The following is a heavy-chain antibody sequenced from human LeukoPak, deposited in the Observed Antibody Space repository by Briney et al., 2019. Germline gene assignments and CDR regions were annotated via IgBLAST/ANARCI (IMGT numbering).Heavy chain of an antibody. CDR1: GTSLTTIGVG. J-gene: IGHJ3*02. CDR3: VHRYNLDAFDM. CDR2: IYWDDDK. D-gene: IGHD1-14*01. V-gene: IGHV2-5*02. Sequence: SGPTLVNPTQTLTLTCTFSGTSLTTIGVGVGWIRQPPGKALECLALIYWDDDKRYSPSLESRLTITKDTSKNQVVLTMTNMDPVDTATYYCVHRYNLDAFDMWGQGTMVTVSS.